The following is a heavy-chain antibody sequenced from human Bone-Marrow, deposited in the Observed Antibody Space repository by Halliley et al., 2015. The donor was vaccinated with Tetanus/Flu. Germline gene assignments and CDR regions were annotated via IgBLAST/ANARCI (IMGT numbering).Heavy chain of an antibody. V-gene: IGHV3-9*01. CDR2: ISWNSGNT. CDR3: AKDIGVGGVYISYYYGMDV. D-gene: IGHD3-3*01. CDR1: GFTFHDYA. Sequence: SLRLSCAASGFTFHDYAMHWVRQAPGKGLEWVSGISWNSGNTDYADSVKGRFTISRDNAKNSLYLQMNSLGPEDTALYYCAKDIGVGGVYISYYYGMDVWGQGTTVTVS. J-gene: IGHJ6*02.